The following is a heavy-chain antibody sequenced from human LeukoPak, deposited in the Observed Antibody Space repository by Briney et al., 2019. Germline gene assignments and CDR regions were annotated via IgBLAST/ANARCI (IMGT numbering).Heavy chain of an antibody. V-gene: IGHV4-4*07. CDR2: IYSSGST. J-gene: IGHJ4*02. Sequence: PSETLSLTCTVSGGSISSYYWSWIRQPAGKGLEWIGRIYSSGSTNYNPSLKSRVTISVDTSNNQFFLRLSSVTAADTAVYFCARVQTNWAVEVATIGSFDYWGQGTLVTVTS. CDR3: ARVQTNWAVEVATIGSFDY. CDR1: GGSISSYY. D-gene: IGHD5-12*01.